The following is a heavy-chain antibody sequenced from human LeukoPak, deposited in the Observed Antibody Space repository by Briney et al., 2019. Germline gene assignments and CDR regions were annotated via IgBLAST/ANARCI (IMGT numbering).Heavy chain of an antibody. J-gene: IGHJ4*02. CDR3: ARAVSAGQDSSGYYYFDY. Sequence: SETLSLTCTVSGGSISSYYWGWIRQPPGKGLEWIGSIYYSGSTYYNPSLKSRVTISVDTSKNQFSLKLSSVTAADTAVYYCARAVSAGQDSSGYYYFDYWGQGTLVTVSS. D-gene: IGHD3-22*01. CDR2: IYYSGST. CDR1: GGSISSYY. V-gene: IGHV4-39*07.